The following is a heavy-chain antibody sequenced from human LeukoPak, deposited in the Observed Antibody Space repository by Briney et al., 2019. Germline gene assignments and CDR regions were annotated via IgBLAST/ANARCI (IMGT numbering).Heavy chain of an antibody. CDR1: GFTFSSYA. J-gene: IGHJ4*02. Sequence: AGGSLRLSCAASGFTFSSYAMSWVRQAPGKGLEWVSAISGSGGSTYYVDSVKGRFTISRDNSKNTLYLQMNSLRAEDTAVYYCAKDRRNIVVVTAIGYWGQGTLVTVSS. CDR2: ISGSGGST. V-gene: IGHV3-23*01. CDR3: AKDRRNIVVVTAIGY. D-gene: IGHD2-21*02.